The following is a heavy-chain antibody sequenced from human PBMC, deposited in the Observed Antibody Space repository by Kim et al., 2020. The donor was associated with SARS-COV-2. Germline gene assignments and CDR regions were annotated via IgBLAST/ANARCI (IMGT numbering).Heavy chain of an antibody. CDR2: IYYSGST. D-gene: IGHD3-10*01. CDR1: GGSISSYY. V-gene: IGHV4-59*13. Sequence: SETLSLTCTVSGGSISSYYWSWIRQPPGKGLEWIGYIYYSGSTNYNPSLKSRVTISVDTSKNQFSLKLSSVTAADTAVYYCARRHYGSGSYVWFDPWGQGTLVTVSS. CDR3: ARRHYGSGSYVWFDP. J-gene: IGHJ5*02.